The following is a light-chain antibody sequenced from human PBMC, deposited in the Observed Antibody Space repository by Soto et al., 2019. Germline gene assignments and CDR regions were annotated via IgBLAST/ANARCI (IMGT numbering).Light chain of an antibody. CDR1: SSDVGGHNH. CDR3: CSFAGRIFV. Sequence: QSALTQPRSVSGSPGQSVTVSCTGTSSDVGGHNHVSWYQQHSGKAPKLMISDVNKRPSGVPDRFSGSKSGNTASLTISGLQAEDEADYYCCSFAGRIFVFGSGTKLTVL. CDR2: DVN. V-gene: IGLV2-11*01. J-gene: IGLJ1*01.